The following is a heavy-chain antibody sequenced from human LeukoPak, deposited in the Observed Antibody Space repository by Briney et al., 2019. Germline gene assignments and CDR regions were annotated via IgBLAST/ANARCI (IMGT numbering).Heavy chain of an antibody. D-gene: IGHD2-15*01. Sequence: ASQTLSLTCAVSGGSISSGSYYWSWIRQPAGQGLEWIGRIYTSGSTYYNPSLKSRVTISYTSKTQFSLKLYSVTAADTAVYYCARVDGSCSGGSCPSGNWFDPWGQGTLVTASS. J-gene: IGHJ5*02. CDR2: IYTSGST. V-gene: IGHV4-61*02. CDR3: ARVDGSCSGGSCPSGNWFDP. CDR1: GGSISSGSYY.